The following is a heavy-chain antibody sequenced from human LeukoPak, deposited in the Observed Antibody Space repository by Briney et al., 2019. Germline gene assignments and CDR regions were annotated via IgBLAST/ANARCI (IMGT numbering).Heavy chain of an antibody. V-gene: IGHV4-59*08. D-gene: IGHD2-2*01. Sequence: SETLSLTCTVSGGSISSYYWGWIRQPPGKGLEGIGYIYYSGSTNYNPSLTSRVTISVDTSKNQFSLRLSSVTAADTAVYYCASRPPAALSYWYFDLWGRGTLVTVSS. CDR3: ASRPPAALSYWYFDL. J-gene: IGHJ2*01. CDR2: IYYSGST. CDR1: GGSISSYY.